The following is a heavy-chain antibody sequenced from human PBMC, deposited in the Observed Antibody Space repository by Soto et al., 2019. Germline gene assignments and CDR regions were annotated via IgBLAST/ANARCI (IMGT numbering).Heavy chain of an antibody. Sequence: AGSLRLSCAASGFTFSSYSMNWVRQAPGKGLEWVSSISSSSFSINYADSVKGRFSISRDNAQNSLHLQMSNLRAEDTAVYYCARNESSNIYGMDVWGQGTTVTVSS. V-gene: IGHV3-21*01. J-gene: IGHJ6*02. CDR2: ISSSSFSI. CDR3: ARNESSNIYGMDV. CDR1: GFTFSSYS. D-gene: IGHD6-6*01.